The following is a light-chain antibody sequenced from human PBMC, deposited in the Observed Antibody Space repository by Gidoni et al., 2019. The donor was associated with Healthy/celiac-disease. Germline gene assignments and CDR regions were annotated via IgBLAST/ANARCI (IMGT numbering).Light chain of an antibody. V-gene: IGLV3-21*03. Sequence: SDVLTQPPSVSVAPGTTARITCCGNNIGSKSVHWYQQKPGQAPVLVVYDDSDRTSGIPERFSGSNSGITATLTISRVEAGDEADYYCQVWDSSSDHVVFGGGTKLTVL. CDR2: DDS. J-gene: IGLJ2*01. CDR3: QVWDSSSDHVV. CDR1: NIGSKS.